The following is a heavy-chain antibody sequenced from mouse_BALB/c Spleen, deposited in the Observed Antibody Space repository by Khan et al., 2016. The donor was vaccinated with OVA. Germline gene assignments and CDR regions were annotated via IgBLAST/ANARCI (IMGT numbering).Heavy chain of an antibody. J-gene: IGHJ4*01. CDR1: GYTFTNYW. CDR2: IHPGSGNT. V-gene: IGHV1-63*02. CDR3: ARPYYYGSTYDTMDA. Sequence: QVQLQQSGPELVRPGTSVKMSCKAVGYTFTNYWIGWIKQRPGHGLEWIGDIHPGSGNTNYNEKFKGKATLTADTSSSTSYKEFSSLTSDDSAIYYCARPYYYGSTYDTMDAWGQGTSITVSS. D-gene: IGHD1-1*01.